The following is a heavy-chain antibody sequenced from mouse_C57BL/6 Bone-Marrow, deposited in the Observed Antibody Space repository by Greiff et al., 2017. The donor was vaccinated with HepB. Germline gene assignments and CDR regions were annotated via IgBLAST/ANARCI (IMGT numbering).Heavy chain of an antibody. Sequence: VQLQQPGAELVKPGASVKVSCKASGYTFTSYWMHWVKQRPGQGLEWIGRIHPSDSDTNYKQKFKGKTTVTVDKSSSTAYMQLSSLTSEDSTVYDCAYSDYAVWGTGTTVTVSS. J-gene: IGHJ1*03. D-gene: IGHD2-13*01. V-gene: IGHV1-74*01. CDR2: IHPSDSDT. CDR3: AYSDYAV. CDR1: GYTFTSYW.